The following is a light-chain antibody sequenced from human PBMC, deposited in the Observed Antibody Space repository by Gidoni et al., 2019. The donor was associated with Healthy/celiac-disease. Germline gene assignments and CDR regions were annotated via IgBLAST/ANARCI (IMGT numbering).Light chain of an antibody. CDR3: QQYGSSPPIT. V-gene: IGKV3-20*01. CDR2: GAS. Sequence: EIVLKQSPGTLSLSPGERATLSCRASQSVSSSYLAWYQQKPGQATRLLSYGASSRATGIPDRFSGSGSGTDFTLTISRLEPEDFAVYYCQQYGSSPPITFGQGTRLEIK. CDR1: QSVSSSY. J-gene: IGKJ5*01.